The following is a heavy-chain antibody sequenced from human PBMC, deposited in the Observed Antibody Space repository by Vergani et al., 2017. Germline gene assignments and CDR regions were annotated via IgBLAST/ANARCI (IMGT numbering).Heavy chain of an antibody. CDR1: GYSISSGYY. D-gene: IGHD2-15*01. V-gene: IGHV4-38-2*01. CDR3: ARNHSGGWFAS. CDR2: IYHSGST. Sequence: QVQLQESGPGLVKSSETLSLTCAVSGYSISSGYYWGWIRQPPGKGLEWIGSIYHSGSTYYNPSLKSRVTISVDTSKNQFSLKLSSVTAADTAVYYCARNHSGGWFASWGQGTQVIVSS. J-gene: IGHJ5*01.